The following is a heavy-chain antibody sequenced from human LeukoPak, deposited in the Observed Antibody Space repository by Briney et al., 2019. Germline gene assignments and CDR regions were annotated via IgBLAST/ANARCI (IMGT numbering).Heavy chain of an antibody. CDR2: FDPEDGET. D-gene: IGHD4-17*01. J-gene: IGHJ4*02. V-gene: IGHV1-24*01. CDR1: GYTLTELS. Sequence: ASVKVSCKVSGYTLTELSMHWVRQAPGKGLEWMGGFDPEDGETIYAQKFQGRVTMTEDTSTDTAYMELSSLRSEDTAVYYCARGNRDYGSFDYWGQGTLVTVSS. CDR3: ARGNRDYGSFDY.